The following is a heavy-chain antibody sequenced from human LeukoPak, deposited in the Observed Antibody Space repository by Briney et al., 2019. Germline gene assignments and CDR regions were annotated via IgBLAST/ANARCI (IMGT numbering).Heavy chain of an antibody. CDR1: GFTFSSYS. CDR3: ARESYGSGRLDY. J-gene: IGHJ4*02. CDR2: IYSGGST. Sequence: GGSLRLSCAASGFTFSSYSMNWVRQAPGKGLEWVSVIYSGGSTYYADSVKGRLTISRDNSKNTLYLQMNSLRAEDTAVYYCARESYGSGRLDYWGQGTLVTVSS. V-gene: IGHV3-66*01. D-gene: IGHD3-10*01.